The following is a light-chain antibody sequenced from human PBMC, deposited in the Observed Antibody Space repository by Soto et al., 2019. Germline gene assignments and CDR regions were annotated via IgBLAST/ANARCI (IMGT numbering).Light chain of an antibody. CDR3: QQYGSTPWT. J-gene: IGKJ1*01. Sequence: EIVVTQSPGTLSLSPGERATLSCRASQSVSGRYLAWYQQKPGQAPRPLIYGASSRASGIPDRFSGSGSGTDFTLTISRLEPEDFAVYYCQQYGSTPWTFGQGTKVEIK. V-gene: IGKV3-20*01. CDR1: QSVSGRY. CDR2: GAS.